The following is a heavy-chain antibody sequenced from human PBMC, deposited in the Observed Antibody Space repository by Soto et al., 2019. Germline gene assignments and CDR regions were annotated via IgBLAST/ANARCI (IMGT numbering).Heavy chain of an antibody. D-gene: IGHD2-21*01. V-gene: IGHV3-48*03. CDR1: GFTFSSYY. J-gene: IGHJ4*02. Sequence: GSLRLSCAASGFTFSSYYMNWVLHSPGDRVEWGSYIISSGSTIYYADSVKGRFTISRDNAKNSPYLQMNSLRAEDTAGYYCARDRGGGDWGQGTLVTVSS. CDR2: IISSGSTI. CDR3: ARDRGGGD.